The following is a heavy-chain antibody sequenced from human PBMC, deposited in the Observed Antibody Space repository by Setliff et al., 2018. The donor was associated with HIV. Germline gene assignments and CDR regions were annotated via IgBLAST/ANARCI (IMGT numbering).Heavy chain of an antibody. V-gene: IGHV3-7*01. CDR3: ARDWPSSTAAGDC. Sequence: GGSLRLSCAASGFTFSNYWMSWVRQAPGKGLEWVGKIKGDGSEENYVDSVKGRFTISRDNVEKSLYLQMNSLRVEDTAMYYCARDWPSSTAAGDCWGQGTLVTVSS. D-gene: IGHD6-6*01. CDR2: IKGDGSEE. J-gene: IGHJ4*02. CDR1: GFTFSNYW.